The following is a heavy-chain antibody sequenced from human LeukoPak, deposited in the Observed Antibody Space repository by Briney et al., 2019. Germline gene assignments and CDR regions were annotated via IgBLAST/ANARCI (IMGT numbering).Heavy chain of an antibody. CDR2: IYYSGST. V-gene: IGHV4-39*02. CDR3: ARELAPFDY. J-gene: IGHJ4*02. CDR1: GGSISSSSYY. Sequence: SETLSLTCTVSGGSISSSSYYWGWIRQPPGKGLEWIGSIYYSGSTYYNPSLKSRVTISVDTSKNQFSLKLSSVTAADTAVYYCARELAPFDYWGQGTLVTVSS.